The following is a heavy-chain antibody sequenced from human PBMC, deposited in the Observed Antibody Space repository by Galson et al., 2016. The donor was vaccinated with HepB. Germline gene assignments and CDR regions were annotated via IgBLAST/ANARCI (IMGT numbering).Heavy chain of an antibody. CDR3: ASYYGDYSSSAFDL. J-gene: IGHJ3*01. Sequence: SLRLSCAASGLTFSDHYLHWVRQAPGKGLEWVGRSRNRANSYTTEYAASVEGRFTISRDNSRNSLYLQVNNLKSEDTAVYYCASYYGDYSSSAFDLWGQGTMVTVSS. V-gene: IGHV3-72*01. CDR1: GLTFSDHY. D-gene: IGHD4-17*01. CDR2: SRNRANSYTT.